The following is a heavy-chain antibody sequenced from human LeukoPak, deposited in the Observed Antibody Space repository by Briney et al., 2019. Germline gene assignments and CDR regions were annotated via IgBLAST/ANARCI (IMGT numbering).Heavy chain of an antibody. D-gene: IGHD3-16*02. CDR1: GYTFSDYS. J-gene: IGHJ3*02. V-gene: IGHV3-21*01. Sequence: GGSLRLSCAASGYTFSDYSVNWVRQVPGKGLEWVSSMSSCGTYIYYADSVKGRFTISRDNAKHSLFLQMTSLRAEDTAVYYCVSGNDPDYVWGTYRLDAFDIWGEGTMVIVSS. CDR3: VSGNDPDYVWGTYRLDAFDI. CDR2: MSSCGTYI.